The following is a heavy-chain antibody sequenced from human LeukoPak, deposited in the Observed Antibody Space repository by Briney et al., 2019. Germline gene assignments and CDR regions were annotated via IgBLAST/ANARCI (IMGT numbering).Heavy chain of an antibody. CDR1: GGTFSSYA. CDR3: ARGRVEYSSSSGAYI. Sequence: SVKVSCKASGGTFSSYAISWVRQAPGQGLEWMGGIIPIFGTANYAQKFQGRVTITTDESTSTAYMELSSLRSEDTAVYYCARGRVEYSSSSGAYIWGQGTMVTVSS. V-gene: IGHV1-69*05. J-gene: IGHJ3*02. D-gene: IGHD6-6*01. CDR2: IIPIFGTA.